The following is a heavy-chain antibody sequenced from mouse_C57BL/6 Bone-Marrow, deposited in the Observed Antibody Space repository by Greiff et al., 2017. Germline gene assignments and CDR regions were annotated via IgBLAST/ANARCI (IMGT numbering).Heavy chain of an antibody. CDR3: ARSSYYYGSSLYYYAMDY. CDR1: GYTFTNYW. J-gene: IGHJ4*01. CDR2: IYPGGGYT. D-gene: IGHD1-1*01. V-gene: IGHV1-63*01. Sequence: VQLQQSGAELVRPGTSVKMSCKASGYTFTNYWIGWAKQRPGHGLEWIGDIYPGGGYTNSNEKFKGKATLTADKSSSTAYMQLSSLTSEDSAIYYCARSSYYYGSSLYYYAMDYWGQGTSVTVSS.